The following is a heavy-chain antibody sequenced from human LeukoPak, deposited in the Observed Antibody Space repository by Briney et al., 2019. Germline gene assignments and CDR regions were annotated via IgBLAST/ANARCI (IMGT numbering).Heavy chain of an antibody. CDR1: GFTFSSYS. J-gene: IGHJ4*02. CDR3: AINWNFDY. V-gene: IGHV3-23*01. Sequence: TGGSLRLSCAASGFTFSSYSMNWVRQAPGKGLEWVSGISDSGGSTYYADSVKGRFTISRDNSKNTLYLQMNSLRAEDTAVYYCAINWNFDYWGQGTLVTVSS. D-gene: IGHD1-20*01. CDR2: ISDSGGST.